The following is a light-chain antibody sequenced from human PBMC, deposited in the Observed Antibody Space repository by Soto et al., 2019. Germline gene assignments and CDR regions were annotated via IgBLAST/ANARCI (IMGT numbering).Light chain of an antibody. CDR3: QKYNSAPWT. V-gene: IGKV1-27*01. CDR1: QGISNY. Sequence: DIQMTQTPSSLSASVGDRVTITCRASQGISNYLAWYQQKPGKVPKLLIYAASTLQSGVPSRFSGSGSGTDFTLIISSLQPEDVANYYCQKYNSAPWTFGQGTKVEIK. J-gene: IGKJ1*01. CDR2: AAS.